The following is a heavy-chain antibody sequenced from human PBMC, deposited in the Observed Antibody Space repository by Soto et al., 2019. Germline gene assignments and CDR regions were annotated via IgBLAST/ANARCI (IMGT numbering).Heavy chain of an antibody. CDR1: GGTFSSYT. V-gene: IGHV1-69*02. J-gene: IGHJ6*02. Sequence: QVQLVQSGAEVKKPGSSVKVSCKASGGTFSSYTISWVRQAPGQGLEWMGRIIPILGIANYAQKFQGRVTMTAYKSTSTAYMELSSLRSEDTAVYYCARSYCGGDCYSPYYYYYYGMDVWGQGTTVTVSS. CDR2: IIPILGIA. CDR3: ARSYCGGDCYSPYYYYYYGMDV. D-gene: IGHD2-21*02.